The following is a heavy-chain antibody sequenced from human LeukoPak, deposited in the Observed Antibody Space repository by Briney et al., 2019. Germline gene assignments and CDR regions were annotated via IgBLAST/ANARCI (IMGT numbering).Heavy chain of an antibody. Sequence: GGSLRLSCAASGFTFRNYAMTWVRQAPEKGLDWVSVISGSAHKIRYADSVKGRFTISRDNSENIVYLQMNNLRAEDTAVYYCAGRATGYSSGYVYWGQGTLVTVSS. CDR2: ISGSAHKI. D-gene: IGHD5-18*01. CDR3: AGRATGYSSGYVY. CDR1: GFTFRNYA. J-gene: IGHJ4*02. V-gene: IGHV3-23*01.